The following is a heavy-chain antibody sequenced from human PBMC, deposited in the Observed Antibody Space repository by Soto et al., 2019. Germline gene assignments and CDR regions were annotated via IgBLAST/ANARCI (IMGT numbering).Heavy chain of an antibody. CDR2: INHSGST. V-gene: IGHV4-34*01. J-gene: IGHJ6*03. D-gene: IGHD2-2*01. CDR1: GGSFSGYY. CDR3: ARAPDCSSTSCNYMDV. Sequence: PSETLSLTCAVYGGSFSGYYWSWIRQPPGKGLEWIGEINHSGSTNYNPSLKSRVTISVDTSKNQFSLKLSSVTAADTAVYYCARAPDCSSTSCNYMDVWGKGTTVTVSS.